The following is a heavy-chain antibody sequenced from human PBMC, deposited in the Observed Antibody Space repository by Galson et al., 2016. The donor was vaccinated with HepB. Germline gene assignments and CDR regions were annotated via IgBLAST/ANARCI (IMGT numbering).Heavy chain of an antibody. CDR3: AKGGTPVDY. CDR2: ISYDGTNN. D-gene: IGHD1-1*01. J-gene: IGHJ4*02. V-gene: IGHV3-30*18. Sequence: SLRLSCAASGFTFTIYGTHWVRQAPGKGLEWLALISYDGTNNYYADSVKGRFTISRDNSKTTLYLQINSLRPEETALYYCAKGGTPVDYWGQATLVTVSS. CDR1: GFTFTIYG.